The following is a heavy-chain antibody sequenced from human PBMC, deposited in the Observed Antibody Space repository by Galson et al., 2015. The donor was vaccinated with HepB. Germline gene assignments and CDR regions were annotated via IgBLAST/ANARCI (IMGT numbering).Heavy chain of an antibody. Sequence: SLRLSCAASGFIFSNSAMHWVRQAPGKGLDWVAVITYDGSSAFYADSVKGRFTISRDNSKNTVFLQMNSLRPEDTAVYYCARDGPAPTVRYLEWLIYGGFDYWGQGSFVTVSS. CDR2: ITYDGSSA. D-gene: IGHD3-3*01. J-gene: IGHJ4*02. V-gene: IGHV3-30-3*01. CDR1: GFIFSNSA. CDR3: ARDGPAPTVRYLEWLIYGGFDY.